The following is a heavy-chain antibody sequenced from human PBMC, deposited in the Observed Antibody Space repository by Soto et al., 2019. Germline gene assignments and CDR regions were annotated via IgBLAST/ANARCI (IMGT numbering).Heavy chain of an antibody. CDR2: INAYNGNT. V-gene: IGHV1-18*01. Sequence: GASVKVXCKASGYSLTRYGIGWARQAPGQGLEWMGWINAYNGNTNYAQNLQGRLTLTTDTSTTTAYMELRSLRSNDTAIYYCAMVDVYVTPSPQDVWGQGTTVTVSS. CDR1: GYSLTRYG. J-gene: IGHJ6*02. D-gene: IGHD3-16*01. CDR3: AMVDVYVTPSPQDV.